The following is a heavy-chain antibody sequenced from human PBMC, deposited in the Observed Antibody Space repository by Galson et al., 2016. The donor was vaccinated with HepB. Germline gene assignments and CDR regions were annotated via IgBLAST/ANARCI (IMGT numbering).Heavy chain of an antibody. V-gene: IGHV3-53*01. CDR3: ARDPPVGTAGGLDF. CDR1: GLSVSSNY. Sequence: SLRLSCAASGLSVSSNYMSWIRQAPGKGLEWVSVMYIDGNAYYADSVKGRFTLSRDNSQNTVYLQMSSLRGEDTAMYYCARDPPVGTAGGLDFWGHGTMVSVSS. D-gene: IGHD4-23*01. J-gene: IGHJ3*01. CDR2: MYIDGNA.